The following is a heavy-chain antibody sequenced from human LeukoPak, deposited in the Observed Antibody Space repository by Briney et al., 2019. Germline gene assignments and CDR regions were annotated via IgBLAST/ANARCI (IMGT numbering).Heavy chain of an antibody. V-gene: IGHV4-59*12. CDR3: ARGLNDSWTGENY. J-gene: IGHJ4*02. Sequence: SETLSLTCTVSGGSISSYYWSWIRQPPGKGLECIGYIYYSGSTNYNPSLKSRVTISLDTSKSQFSLKVRYVTAADTAAYYCARGLNDSWTGENYWGQGTLVTVSS. CDR2: IYYSGST. CDR1: GGSISSYY. D-gene: IGHD3-3*01.